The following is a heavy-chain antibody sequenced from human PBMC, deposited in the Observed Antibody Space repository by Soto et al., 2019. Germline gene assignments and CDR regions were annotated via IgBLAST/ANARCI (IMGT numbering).Heavy chain of an antibody. V-gene: IGHV5-51*01. J-gene: IGHJ5*02. D-gene: IGHD3-10*01. CDR1: GYSFTSYW. Sequence: EVQLVQSGAEVKKPGESLKISCKGSGYSFTSYWIGWVRQMPGKGLEWMGNIYPGDSDTRYSPSFQGQVTISADKSISTAYMQWSSLKASDTAMYYCARRNPMVRGVIMRELMEADNWFDPWGQGTLVTVSS. CDR3: ARRNPMVRGVIMRELMEADNWFDP. CDR2: IYPGDSDT.